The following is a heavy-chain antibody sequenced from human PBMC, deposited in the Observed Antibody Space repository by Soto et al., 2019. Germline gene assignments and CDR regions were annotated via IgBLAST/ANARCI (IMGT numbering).Heavy chain of an antibody. V-gene: IGHV1-18*01. CDR2: ISGFNGKT. Sequence: QVQLVQSGAGVRKPGASVKVSCKASGYTFTNYGISWVRQAPGQGLEWMGWISGFNGKTTYAQTLEGRFTMTADTSTGTAYMELRTLRSADTDMYYCARDDDAGAVAPDVWGQGTSVTVSS. J-gene: IGHJ6*02. D-gene: IGHD6-19*01. CDR3: ARDDDAGAVAPDV. CDR1: GYTFTNYG.